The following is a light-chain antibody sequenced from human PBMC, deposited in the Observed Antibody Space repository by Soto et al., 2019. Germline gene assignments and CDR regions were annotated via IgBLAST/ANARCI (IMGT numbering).Light chain of an antibody. CDR3: QQYKDWPTT. Sequence: IVLTQSPATLSVSPGERATLSCWAGQTLDSMVAWYQQKSGQAPRLLIYSASARATGVPARFSGYGSGTDFTLTISSLQSEDLGVYYCQQYKDWPTTFGQGTKVDIK. J-gene: IGKJ1*01. CDR2: SAS. CDR1: QTLDSM. V-gene: IGKV3-15*01.